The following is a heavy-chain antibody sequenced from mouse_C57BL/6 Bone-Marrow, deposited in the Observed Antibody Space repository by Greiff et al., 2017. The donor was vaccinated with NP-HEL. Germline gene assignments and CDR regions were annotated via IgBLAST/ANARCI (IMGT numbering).Heavy chain of an antibody. Sequence: QVQLQQPGAELVKPGASVKLSCKASGYTFTSYWMHWVKQRPGQGLEWIGMIHPNSGSTNYNEKLKSKATLTVDKSSSTAYMQLSSVTSEDSSVYYCARTQSTMVTTVFDYWGQGTTLTVSS. CDR3: ARTQSTMVTTVFDY. J-gene: IGHJ2*01. V-gene: IGHV1-64*01. CDR1: GYTFTSYW. CDR2: IHPNSGST. D-gene: IGHD2-2*01.